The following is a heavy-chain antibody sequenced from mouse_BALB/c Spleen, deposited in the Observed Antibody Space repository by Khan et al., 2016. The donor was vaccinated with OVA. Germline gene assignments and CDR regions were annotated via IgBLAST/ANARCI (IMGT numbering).Heavy chain of an antibody. Sequence: EVQLQESGPGLVKPSQSLSLTCTVTGYSIASNYAWNWIRQFPGNKLEWMGFISYSGNTNYNPSLKSRISITRDTSKNQFFLQLNSVTSEDTAAYYCAIVYGGDVDYWGQGTTLTVSS. D-gene: IGHD1-1*01. J-gene: IGHJ2*01. CDR3: AIVYGGDVDY. CDR1: GYSIASNYA. V-gene: IGHV3-2*02. CDR2: ISYSGNT.